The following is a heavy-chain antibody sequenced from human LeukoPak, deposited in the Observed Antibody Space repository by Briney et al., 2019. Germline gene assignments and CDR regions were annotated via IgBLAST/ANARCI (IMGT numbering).Heavy chain of an antibody. Sequence: GASVKVSCKASGYTFTGYYMHWVRQAPGQGLEWMGWINPNSGGTNYAQKFQGRATMTRDTSISTAYMELSRLRSDDTAVYYCATTSSAIAAAGTGGYYYYYMDVWGKGTTVTVSS. J-gene: IGHJ6*03. CDR2: INPNSGGT. CDR3: ATTSSAIAAAGTGGYYYYYMDV. D-gene: IGHD6-13*01. CDR1: GYTFTGYY. V-gene: IGHV1-2*02.